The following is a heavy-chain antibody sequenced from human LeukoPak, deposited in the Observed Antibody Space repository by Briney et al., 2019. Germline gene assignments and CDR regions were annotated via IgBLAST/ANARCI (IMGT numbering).Heavy chain of an antibody. D-gene: IGHD3-22*01. CDR2: IYHSGST. CDR3: ARLPDYYGSSGYIED. V-gene: IGHV4-39*07. J-gene: IGHJ4*02. CDR1: GGSISSGGYY. Sequence: PSEALSLTCTVSGGSISSGGYYWGWIRQPPGKGLEWIGSIYHSGSTYYNPSLKSRVTISVDTSKNQFSLKLSSVTAADTAVYYCARLPDYYGSSGYIEDWGQGTLVTVSS.